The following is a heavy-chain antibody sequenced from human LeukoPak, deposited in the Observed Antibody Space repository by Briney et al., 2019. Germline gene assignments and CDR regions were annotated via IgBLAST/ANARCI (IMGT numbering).Heavy chain of an antibody. CDR1: GFTFSSYA. V-gene: IGHV3-30-3*01. CDR2: ISYDGSNK. Sequence: GGSLRLSCAASGFTFSSYAMHWVRQAPGKGLEWVAVISYDGSNKYYADSVKGRFTISRDNSKNTLYLQMNSLRAEDTAVYYCARALSAEVAAALEYWGQATLVTVSS. D-gene: IGHD6-13*01. J-gene: IGHJ4*02. CDR3: ARALSAEVAAALEY.